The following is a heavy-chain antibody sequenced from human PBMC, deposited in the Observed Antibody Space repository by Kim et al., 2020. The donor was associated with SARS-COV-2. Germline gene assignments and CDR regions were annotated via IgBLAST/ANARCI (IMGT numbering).Heavy chain of an antibody. J-gene: IGHJ3*02. Sequence: GGSLRLSCAASGFTVSSNYINWVRQAPGKGLEWVSVIYSGGNTYYADSVKGRFTLSRDNSKNTVFLQMNSLRAEDTAMYYCAGGQWLATGPDIWGQGTM. CDR2: IYSGGNT. CDR3: AGGQWLATGPDI. CDR1: GFTVSSNY. D-gene: IGHD6-19*01. V-gene: IGHV3-53*01.